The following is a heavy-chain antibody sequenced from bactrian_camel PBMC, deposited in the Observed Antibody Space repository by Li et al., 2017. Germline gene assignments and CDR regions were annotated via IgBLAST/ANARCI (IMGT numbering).Heavy chain of an antibody. CDR3: AQVGVNWAMYNY. J-gene: IGHJ4*01. CDR1: GSLHKIYM. Sequence: HVQLVESGGGSVQSGRSLRLSCTASGSLHKIYMMAWFRQAPGKEREGVASWISAGPRTIYADSFEGRFTISQDNAANTLYLQMNTLKPEDTAMYYCAQVGVNWAMYNYWGQGTQVTVS. V-gene: IGHV3S26*01. CDR2: WISAGPRT. D-gene: IGHD3*01.